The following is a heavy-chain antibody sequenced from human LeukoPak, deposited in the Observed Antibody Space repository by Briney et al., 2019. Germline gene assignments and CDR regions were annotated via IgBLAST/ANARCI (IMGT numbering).Heavy chain of an antibody. V-gene: IGHV3-7*01. CDR2: IKQDGSEK. D-gene: IGHD6-6*01. CDR3: ARDLRSSSPV. CDR1: GFTFRTYW. Sequence: PGGSLRLSCAASGFTFRTYWMSWVRQAPGKGLEWVANIKQDGSEKYYVDSVKGRFTISRDNAKNSLYLQMNSLRAEDMAMYYCARDLRSSSPVWGQGTLVTVSS. J-gene: IGHJ4*02.